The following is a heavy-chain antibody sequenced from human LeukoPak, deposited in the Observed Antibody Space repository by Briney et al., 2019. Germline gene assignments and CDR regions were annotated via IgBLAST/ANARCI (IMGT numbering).Heavy chain of an antibody. Sequence: GRSLRLSCAASGFTFSSYGMHWVRQAPGKGLEWVAVISYDGSNKYYADSVKGRFTISRDNSKNTLYLQMNSLRAEDTAVYYCAKLLVEVDYGRKFGYWGQGTLVTVSS. J-gene: IGHJ4*02. CDR2: ISYDGSNK. D-gene: IGHD4/OR15-4a*01. V-gene: IGHV3-30*18. CDR1: GFTFSSYG. CDR3: AKLLVEVDYGRKFGY.